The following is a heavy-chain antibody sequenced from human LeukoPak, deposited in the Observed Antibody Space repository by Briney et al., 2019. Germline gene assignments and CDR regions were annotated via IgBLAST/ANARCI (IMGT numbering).Heavy chain of an antibody. CDR2: IGTVGDT. D-gene: IGHD3-16*01. CDR3: ARLGPDAFDI. Sequence: GGTLRLSCAASGFTFSDYDMHWVRHVPGRGLEWVSTIGTVGDTYYRDSVKGRFTISQENAKNSLYLQMNSLRGGDTAVYYCARLGPDAFDIWGPGTMVTVSS. CDR1: GFTFSDYD. V-gene: IGHV3-13*01. J-gene: IGHJ3*02.